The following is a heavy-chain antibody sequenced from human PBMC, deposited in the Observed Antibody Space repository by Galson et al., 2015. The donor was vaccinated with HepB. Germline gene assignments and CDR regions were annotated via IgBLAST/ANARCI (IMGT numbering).Heavy chain of an antibody. CDR3: ARDGGGWHGDYHY. J-gene: IGHJ4*02. V-gene: IGHV3-53*01. D-gene: IGHD4-17*01. CDR1: GFTVSDTH. Sequence: SLRLSCAVSGFTVSDTHMTWVRQAPGKGLEWVSVTYYGGSTYYGDSVKGRFTTSRDNSENMLYLQMNSLRAEDTAVYYCARDGGGWHGDYHYWGQGVLVTVSS. CDR2: TYYGGST.